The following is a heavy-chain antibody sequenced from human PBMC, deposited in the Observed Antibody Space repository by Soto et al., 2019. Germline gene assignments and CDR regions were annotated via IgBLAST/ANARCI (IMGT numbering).Heavy chain of an antibody. D-gene: IGHD5-12*01. V-gene: IGHV3-66*01. Sequence: PGGSLRLSCAASGFTVSSNYMSWVRQAPGKGLEWVSVIYSGGSTYYADSVKGRFTISRDNSKNTLYLQMNSLRAEDTAVYYCARDLINVNIVALIWGQGTMVTVSS. CDR1: GFTVSSNY. CDR3: ARDLINVNIVALI. J-gene: IGHJ3*02. CDR2: IYSGGST.